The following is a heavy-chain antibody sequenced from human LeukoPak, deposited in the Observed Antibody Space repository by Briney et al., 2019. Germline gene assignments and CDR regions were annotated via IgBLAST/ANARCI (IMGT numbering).Heavy chain of an antibody. J-gene: IGHJ4*02. V-gene: IGHV4-39*01. CDR1: GGSISSSSYY. D-gene: IGHD6-19*01. CDR2: IHYSGST. CDR3: ATLDSSGRDH. Sequence: SETLSLTCTVSGGSISSSSYYWGWIRQPPGKGLEWIGSIHYSGSTSSNPSLKSRVTISVDTSKNQFSLKLSSATAADTAVYYCATLDSSGRDHWGQGTLVTVSS.